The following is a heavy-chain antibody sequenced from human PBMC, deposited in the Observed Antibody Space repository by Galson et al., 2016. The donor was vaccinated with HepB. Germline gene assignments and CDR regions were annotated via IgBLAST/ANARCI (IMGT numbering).Heavy chain of an antibody. D-gene: IGHD6-19*01. J-gene: IGHJ6*02. CDR1: GFAFDDYA. Sequence: SLRLSCAASGFAFDDYAMHWVRQAPGKGLEWVSGVSWHRGTIGYAASVKGRFTIARDNAENFLYLQMNSLRADVTALYYCAKSVTVAGINGVDYYYYAMDVWGQGTTVTVSS. V-gene: IGHV3-9*01. CDR2: VSWHRGTI. CDR3: AKSVTVAGINGVDYYYYAMDV.